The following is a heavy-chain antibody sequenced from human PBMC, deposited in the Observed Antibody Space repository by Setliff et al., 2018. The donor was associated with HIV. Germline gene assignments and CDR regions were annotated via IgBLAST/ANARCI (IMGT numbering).Heavy chain of an antibody. CDR3: TRRFEKWLAFDY. CDR1: GGSISGSDYY. Sequence: TLSLTCTVSGGSISGSDYYWAWIRQPPGKGLEWIGNIYYSGTTYYNPSLKSRVTISVDTSTNQFSLNLASVTAADTAVYYCTRRFEKWLAFDYWGQGTLVTVSS. J-gene: IGHJ4*02. D-gene: IGHD6-19*01. V-gene: IGHV4-39*01. CDR2: IYYSGTT.